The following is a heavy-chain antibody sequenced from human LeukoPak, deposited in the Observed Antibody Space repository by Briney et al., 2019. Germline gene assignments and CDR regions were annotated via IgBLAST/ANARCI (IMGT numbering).Heavy chain of an antibody. CDR2: INHSGST. V-gene: IGHV4-34*01. CDR3: ARNIVEVPAAILPDY. Sequence: SEALSLTCAVYGGSFSGYYWSWIRQPPGKGLEWIGEINHSGSTNYNPSLKSRVTISVDTSKNQFSLKLSSVTAADTAVYYCARNIVEVPAAILPDYWGQGTLVTVSS. D-gene: IGHD2-2*01. J-gene: IGHJ4*02. CDR1: GGSFSGYY.